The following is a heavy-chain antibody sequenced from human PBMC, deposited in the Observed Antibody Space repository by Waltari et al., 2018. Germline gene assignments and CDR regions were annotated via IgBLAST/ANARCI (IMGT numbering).Heavy chain of an antibody. D-gene: IGHD1-1*01. V-gene: IGHV3-21*01. CDR3: ARVSGRLERYSDLDY. CDR1: GFTFGTYS. J-gene: IGHJ4*02. CDR2: ISPDSSYI. Sequence: EVQLLESGGNLVQPGGSLRLSCAASGFTFGTYSLNWVRQAPGKGLEWVSSISPDSSYIYYAGSVKGRFTISRDNAKNSLYVQMSSLRAEDTAVYYCARVSGRLERYSDLDYWGQGTLVTVSS.